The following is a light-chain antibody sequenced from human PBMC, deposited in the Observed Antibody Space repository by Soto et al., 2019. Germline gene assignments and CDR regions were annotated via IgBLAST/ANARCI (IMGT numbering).Light chain of an antibody. CDR3: CSYAGSPSV. V-gene: IGLV2-11*01. CDR1: SSDVGGYNY. CDR2: DVS. Sequence: QSVLTQPRSVSGSPGQSVTISCTGTSSDVGGYNYVSWHQQRPGKAPKVMIYDVSKRPSGVPDRFSGSKSGNTASLTISELQAEDEADYYCCSYAGSPSVFGTGTKLTVL. J-gene: IGLJ1*01.